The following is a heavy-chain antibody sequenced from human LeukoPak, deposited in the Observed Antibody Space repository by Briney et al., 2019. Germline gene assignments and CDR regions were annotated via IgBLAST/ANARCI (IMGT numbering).Heavy chain of an antibody. Sequence: SETLSLTCAVYGGSFSGYYWSWIRQPPGKGLEWIGEINHSGSTNYNPSLKSRVTISVDTSKNQFSLKLSSVTAADTAAYYCARVNYDILTGYLGDLGDLTRSSDGFDYWGQGTLVTVSS. V-gene: IGHV4-34*01. CDR3: ARVNYDILTGYLGDLGDLTRSSDGFDY. CDR1: GGSFSGYY. D-gene: IGHD3-9*01. J-gene: IGHJ4*02. CDR2: INHSGST.